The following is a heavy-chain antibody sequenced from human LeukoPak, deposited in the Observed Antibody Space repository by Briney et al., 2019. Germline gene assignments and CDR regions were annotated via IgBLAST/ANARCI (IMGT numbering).Heavy chain of an antibody. D-gene: IGHD3-10*01. J-gene: IGHJ5*02. CDR1: GFTFSSYS. V-gene: IGHV3-21*01. CDR3: ARAPGSGWFDP. Sequence: GGSLRLSCAASGFTFSSYSMNWVRQAPGKGLEWVSSISSSSSYIYYADSVKGRFTISRDNAKNSLYLQMNSLRAEDTAVYYCARAPGSGWFDPWAREPWSPSPQ. CDR2: ISSSSSYI.